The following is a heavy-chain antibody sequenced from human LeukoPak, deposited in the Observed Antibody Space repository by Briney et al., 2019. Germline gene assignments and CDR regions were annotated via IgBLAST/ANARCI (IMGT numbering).Heavy chain of an antibody. Sequence: SETLSVTCTVSGGSISSYYWSWIRQPPGKGLEWIGYIYTSGSTNYNPSLKSRVTISVDTSKNQFSLKLSSVTAADTAVYYCARLGEMARWVDHWGQGTLVTVSS. V-gene: IGHV4-4*09. D-gene: IGHD5-24*01. CDR3: ARLGEMARWVDH. CDR2: IYTSGST. CDR1: GGSISSYY. J-gene: IGHJ4*02.